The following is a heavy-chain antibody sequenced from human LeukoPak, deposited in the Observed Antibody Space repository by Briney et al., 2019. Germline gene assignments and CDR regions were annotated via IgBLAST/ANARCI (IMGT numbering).Heavy chain of an antibody. V-gene: IGHV3-33*01. Sequence: PGKSLSLSCATSGFAFSNYGILWVRLAPGKGLEWVAVIWYDGNNKYYADSVKGRFTISRDNSKKTLNLQMNTLRAEDTAVYYCARLGSSWALDYWGQGTLVTVSS. J-gene: IGHJ4*02. CDR3: ARLGSSWALDY. CDR2: IWYDGNNK. D-gene: IGHD6-13*01. CDR1: GFAFSNYG.